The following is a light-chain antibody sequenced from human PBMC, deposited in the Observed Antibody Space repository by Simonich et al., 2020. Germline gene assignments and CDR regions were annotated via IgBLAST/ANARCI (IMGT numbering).Light chain of an antibody. Sequence: DIQMTQSPSSLSASVGARVTITCRASQSISSYLNWYQQKPGKAPKLLIYAASSLQSGVPSRFSGSGSGTDFTLTISSMQSEDFAVYYCQQYNNWPLFGPGTKVDIK. V-gene: IGKV1-39*01. CDR3: QQYNNWPL. CDR1: QSISSY. J-gene: IGKJ3*01. CDR2: AAS.